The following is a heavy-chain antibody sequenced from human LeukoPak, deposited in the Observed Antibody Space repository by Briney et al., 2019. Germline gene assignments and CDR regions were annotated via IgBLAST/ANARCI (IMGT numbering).Heavy chain of an antibody. Sequence: PSETLSLTCAVYGGSFSGYYWSWIRQPPGKGLEWIEEINHSGSTNYNASLKSRVTISVDTSKNQFSLKLSSVTAADAAVYYCARESKAGVGTATLGAMDVWGQGTTVTASS. D-gene: IGHD6-6*01. CDR3: ARESKAGVGTATLGAMDV. CDR2: INHSGST. V-gene: IGHV4-34*01. J-gene: IGHJ6*02. CDR1: GGSFSGYY.